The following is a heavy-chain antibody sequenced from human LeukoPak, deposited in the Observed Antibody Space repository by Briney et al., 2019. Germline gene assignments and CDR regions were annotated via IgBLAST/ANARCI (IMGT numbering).Heavy chain of an antibody. V-gene: IGHV3-53*01. CDR2: IYSGGST. J-gene: IGHJ5*02. Sequence: GGSLRLSCAASGFTVSSNYMSWARQAPGKGLEWVSVIYSGGSTYYADSVKGRFTISRDNSKNTLYLQMNSLRAEDTAVYYCAREKGPIFGSLNWFDPWGQGTLVTVSS. D-gene: IGHD3-3*01. CDR1: GFTVSSNY. CDR3: AREKGPIFGSLNWFDP.